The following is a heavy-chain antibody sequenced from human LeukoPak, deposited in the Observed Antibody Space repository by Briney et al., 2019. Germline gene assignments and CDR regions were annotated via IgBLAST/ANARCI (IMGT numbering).Heavy chain of an antibody. J-gene: IGHJ6*03. D-gene: IGHD2-15*01. CDR3: ARVYCSGGSCDSASYYASYYYYYYIDV. V-gene: IGHV4-38-2*01. CDR1: GYSISSGYY. Sequence: SETLSLTCAVSGYSISSGYYWGWVRQPPGKGLEWIGSVYQTGSTYYNPSAKSRGTISVDTSKNQFSLKLRSVTAADTAVYYCARVYCSGGSCDSASYYASYYYYYYIDVWGIGTTVTVSS. CDR2: VYQTGST.